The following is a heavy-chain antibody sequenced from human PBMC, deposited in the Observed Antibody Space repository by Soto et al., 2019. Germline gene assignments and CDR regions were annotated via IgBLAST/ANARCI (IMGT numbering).Heavy chain of an antibody. CDR3: AKDEWELRELDY. Sequence: GGSLRLSCAASGFTFSSYGMHWVRQAPGKGLEWVAVISYDGSNKYYADSVKGRFTISRDNSKNTLYLQMNSLRAEDTAVYYCAKDEWELRELDYWGQGTLVTVSS. D-gene: IGHD1-26*01. V-gene: IGHV3-30*18. CDR1: GFTFSSYG. J-gene: IGHJ4*02. CDR2: ISYDGSNK.